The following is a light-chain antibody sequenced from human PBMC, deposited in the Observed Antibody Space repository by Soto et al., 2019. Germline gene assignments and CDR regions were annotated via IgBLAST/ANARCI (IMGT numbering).Light chain of an antibody. Sequence: QSALTQPPSAAGSPGQSFTISCTGTSSDVGGYNYVSWYQHHPGKAPKLMIYEVSKRPSGVPDRFSGSKSGNTASLTVSGLQADDEADYYCNSYAGNNWVFGGGTKLTVL. CDR2: EVS. CDR3: NSYAGNNWV. V-gene: IGLV2-8*01. J-gene: IGLJ3*02. CDR1: SSDVGGYNY.